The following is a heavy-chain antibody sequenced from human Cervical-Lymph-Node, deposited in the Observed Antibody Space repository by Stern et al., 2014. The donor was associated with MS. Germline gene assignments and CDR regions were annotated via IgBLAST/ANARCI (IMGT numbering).Heavy chain of an antibody. CDR1: QFPLNNAW. J-gene: IGHJ4*02. CDR2: ITSKTDGGTT. D-gene: IGHD2-2*01. V-gene: IGHV3-15*01. CDR3: TTGYCSSTNCYGGFFGY. Sequence: EVQLVESGGGLVKPGGSLRLSCATSQFPLNNAWMNWVRQAPGKGLEWVGRITSKTDGGTTDYAAPVKGRFTISRDDSKNTLYLQMNSLKTEDTAVYYCTTGYCSSTNCYGGFFGYWGQGTLVTVSS.